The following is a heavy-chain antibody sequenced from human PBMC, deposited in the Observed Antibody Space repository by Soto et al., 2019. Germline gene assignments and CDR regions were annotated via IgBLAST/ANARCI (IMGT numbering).Heavy chain of an antibody. Sequence: SETLSLTCTVSGGSISSYYWSWIRQPPGKGLEWIGYIYYSGSTNYNPSLKSRVTISVDTSKNQFSLKLSSVTAADTAVYYCARHYDYIWGSYRPRSPLYYWGQGTLVTVSS. V-gene: IGHV4-59*08. J-gene: IGHJ4*02. D-gene: IGHD3-16*02. CDR3: ARHYDYIWGSYRPRSPLYY. CDR1: GGSISSYY. CDR2: IYYSGST.